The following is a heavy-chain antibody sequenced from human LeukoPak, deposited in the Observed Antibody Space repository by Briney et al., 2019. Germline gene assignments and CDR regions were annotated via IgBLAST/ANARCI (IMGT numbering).Heavy chain of an antibody. CDR1: GFTFSDYY. V-gene: IGHV3-11*04. D-gene: IGHD6-6*01. J-gene: IGHJ4*02. CDR3: ARGAEYSSSLDY. Sequence: GGSLRLSCAASGFTFSDYYMSWIRQAPGKGLEWVSYISSSGSTIYYADSVKGRFTISRDNSKNTLYLQMNSLRAEDTAVYYCARGAEYSSSLDYWGQGTLVTVSS. CDR2: ISSSGSTI.